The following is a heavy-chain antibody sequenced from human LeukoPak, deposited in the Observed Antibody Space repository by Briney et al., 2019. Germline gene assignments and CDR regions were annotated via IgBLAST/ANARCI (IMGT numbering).Heavy chain of an antibody. CDR2: IMPLFNTA. J-gene: IGHJ4*02. Sequence: SVKVSCKASGGTFSSYSITWVRQAPGQGLEWMGGIMPLFNTANYAQQFQGRVTITTDESTSTAYMELSSLRFEDTAMYYCARVAAGYSYGYSLDYWGQGTLVTVSS. V-gene: IGHV1-69*05. D-gene: IGHD5-18*01. CDR1: GGTFSSYS. CDR3: ARVAAGYSYGYSLDY.